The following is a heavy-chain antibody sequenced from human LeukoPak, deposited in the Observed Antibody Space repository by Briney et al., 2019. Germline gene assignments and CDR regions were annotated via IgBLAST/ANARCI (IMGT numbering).Heavy chain of an antibody. Sequence: PSETLSLTCAVYGGSFSGYYWSWIRQPPGKGLEWIGEINHSGSTNYNPSLKSRVTISVDTSKNQFSLKLSSVTAADTAVYYCARSRAAYYDFWSGSMTSYYGMDVWGQGTTVTVSS. CDR2: INHSGST. J-gene: IGHJ6*02. CDR1: GGSFSGYY. D-gene: IGHD3-3*01. V-gene: IGHV4-34*01. CDR3: ARSRAAYYDFWSGSMTSYYGMDV.